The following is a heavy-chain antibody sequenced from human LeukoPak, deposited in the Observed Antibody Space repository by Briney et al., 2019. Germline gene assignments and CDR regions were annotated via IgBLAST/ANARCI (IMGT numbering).Heavy chain of an antibody. D-gene: IGHD3-22*01. J-gene: IGHJ4*02. CDR2: INPSGGST. CDR1: GYTFTNYY. V-gene: IGHV1-46*01. Sequence: ASVKVSCKASGYTFTNYYMHWVRQAPGQGLEWMGIINPSGGSTSYAQRFQGRVTMTRDTSTSTVYMELSSLRSEDTAVYYCAREYYYDSTVQNLPDYWGQGTLVTVSS. CDR3: AREYYYDSTVQNLPDY.